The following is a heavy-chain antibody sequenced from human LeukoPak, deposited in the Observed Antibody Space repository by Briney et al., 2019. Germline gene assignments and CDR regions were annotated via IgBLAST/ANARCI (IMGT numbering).Heavy chain of an antibody. J-gene: IGHJ4*02. CDR3: ARSPAGRDYFDY. D-gene: IGHD6-19*01. CDR2: ISSSSSYI. CDR1: GFTFSSHS. Sequence: GGSLRLSCAASGFTFSSHSMNWVRQAPGKGLEWVSSISSSSSYIYYADSVKGRFTISRDNAKNSLYLQMNSLRAEDTAVYYCARSPAGRDYFDYWGQGTLVTVSS. V-gene: IGHV3-21*01.